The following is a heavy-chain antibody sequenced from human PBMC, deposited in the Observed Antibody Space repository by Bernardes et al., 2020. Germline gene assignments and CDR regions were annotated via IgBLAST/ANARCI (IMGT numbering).Heavy chain of an antibody. Sequence: SETLSLTCTVSGGSISSSSYYWGWIRQPPGKGLEWIGSIYYSGSTYYNPSLKSRVTISVDTSKNQFSLKLSSVTAADTAVYYCARHSTDNWNDVDNRFDPWGQGTLITVSS. D-gene: IGHD1-20*01. J-gene: IGHJ5*02. CDR3: ARHSTDNWNDVDNRFDP. CDR1: GGSISSSSYY. CDR2: IYYSGST. V-gene: IGHV4-39*01.